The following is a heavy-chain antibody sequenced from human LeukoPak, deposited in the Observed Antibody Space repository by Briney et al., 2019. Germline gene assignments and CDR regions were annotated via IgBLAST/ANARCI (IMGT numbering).Heavy chain of an antibody. CDR3: ARTTIGVAGPYYYYMDV. Sequence: SETLSLTCTVSGGSISSSSYYWGWIRQPPGKGLEWIGSIYYSGSTYYNPSLKSRVTISVDTSKNQFSLKLSSVTAADTAVYYCARTTIGVAGPYYYYMDVWGKGTTVTISS. CDR2: IYYSGST. D-gene: IGHD6-19*01. V-gene: IGHV4-39*01. CDR1: GGSISSSSYY. J-gene: IGHJ6*03.